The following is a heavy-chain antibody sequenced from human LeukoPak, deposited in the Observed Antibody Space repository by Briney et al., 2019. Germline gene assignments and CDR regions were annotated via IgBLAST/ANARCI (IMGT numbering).Heavy chain of an antibody. D-gene: IGHD3-22*01. J-gene: IGHJ4*02. Sequence: GGSLRLSCAASGFTFSSYAMHWVRQAPGKGLEWVAVISYDGSNKYYADSVKGRFTISRDNSKNTLYLQMNSLRAEDTAVYYCARDPSPYDSSGYYWYYFDYWGQGTLVTVSS. CDR3: ARDPSPYDSSGYYWYYFDY. V-gene: IGHV3-30-3*01. CDR1: GFTFSSYA. CDR2: ISYDGSNK.